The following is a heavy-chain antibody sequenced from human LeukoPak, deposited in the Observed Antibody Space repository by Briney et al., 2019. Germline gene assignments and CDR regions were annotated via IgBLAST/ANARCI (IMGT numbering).Heavy chain of an antibody. J-gene: IGHJ5*02. CDR1: GYTFTSYG. D-gene: IGHD3-10*01. CDR3: ARDSSGPFDP. CDR2: ISTYNGHT. Sequence: ASVKVSCKASGYTFTSYGISWVRQAPGQGLEWMGWISTYNGHTNYARKVQGRVTMTTDTSTSTAYMELSSLRSEDTAVYYCARDSSGPFDPWGQGTLVTVSS. V-gene: IGHV1-18*01.